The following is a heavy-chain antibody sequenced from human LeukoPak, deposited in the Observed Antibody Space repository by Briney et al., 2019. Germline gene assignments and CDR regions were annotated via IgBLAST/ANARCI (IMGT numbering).Heavy chain of an antibody. Sequence: GASVKVSCKASGYTFTSYYMHWVRQAPEQGLEWMGIINPSGGSTSYAQKFQGRVTMTRDTSTSTVYMELSSLRSEDTAVYYCARDYGFWSGYYGNYDYWGQGTLVTVSS. J-gene: IGHJ4*02. CDR3: ARDYGFWSGYYGNYDY. D-gene: IGHD3/OR15-3a*01. CDR2: INPSGGST. CDR1: GYTFTSYY. V-gene: IGHV1-46*01.